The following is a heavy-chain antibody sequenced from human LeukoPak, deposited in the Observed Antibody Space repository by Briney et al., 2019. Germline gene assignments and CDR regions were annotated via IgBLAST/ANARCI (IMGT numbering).Heavy chain of an antibody. Sequence: GGSLRLSCAASGFTFSTYWMSWVRQAPGKGPEWVAIIKDDGSETNYVESVRGRFSISRDNSQNSLYLQMHSLRVEDTAVYYCARDWTDRSSHSIDYWGQGTLVTVSS. CDR2: IKDDGSET. CDR3: ARDWTDRSSHSIDY. CDR1: GFTFSTYW. D-gene: IGHD6-13*01. J-gene: IGHJ4*02. V-gene: IGHV3-7*01.